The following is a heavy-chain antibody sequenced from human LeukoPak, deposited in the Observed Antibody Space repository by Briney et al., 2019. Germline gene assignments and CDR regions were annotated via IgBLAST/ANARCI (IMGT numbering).Heavy chain of an antibody. CDR2: ISWNSGSI. D-gene: IGHD3-10*01. CDR1: GFTFDDYG. J-gene: IGHJ4*02. CDR3: AKGRGYGSGTYFNALDY. V-gene: IGHV3-9*01. Sequence: GRSLRLSCAASGFTFDDYGMHWVRLGPGKGLEWVSSISWNSGSIGYADSVKGRFIISRDNAKNSLYLQMNSLTTEDTALYYCAKGRGYGSGTYFNALDYWGQGIRVTVSS.